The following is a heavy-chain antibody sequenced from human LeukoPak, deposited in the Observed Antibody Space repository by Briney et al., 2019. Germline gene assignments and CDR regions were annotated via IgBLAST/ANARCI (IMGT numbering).Heavy chain of an antibody. V-gene: IGHV4-34*01. J-gene: IGHJ4*02. CDR3: AKVWYSSGWWGGSDYFDY. CDR2: INHSGST. Sequence: SETLSLTCAVYGGSFSGYYWSWIRQPPGKGLEWIGEINHSGSTNYNPSLKSRVTISVDTSKNQFSLKLSSVTAADTAVYYCAKVWYSSGWWGGSDYFDYWGQGTLVTVSS. CDR1: GGSFSGYY. D-gene: IGHD6-19*01.